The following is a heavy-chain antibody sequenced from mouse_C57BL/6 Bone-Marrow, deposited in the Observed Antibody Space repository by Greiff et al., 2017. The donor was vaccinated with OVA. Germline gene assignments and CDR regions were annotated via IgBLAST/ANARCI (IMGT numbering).Heavy chain of an antibody. D-gene: IGHD1-1*01. Sequence: VQLQQSGAELVRPGASVKLSCTASGFNIKDDYMHWVKQRPEQGLEWIGWIDPENGDTEYASKFQGKATITADTSSNTAYLQLSSLTSEDTAVYYCTPSTVVAEHAMDYWGQGTSVTVSS. CDR1: GFNIKDDY. CDR3: TPSTVVAEHAMDY. CDR2: IDPENGDT. V-gene: IGHV14-4*01. J-gene: IGHJ4*01.